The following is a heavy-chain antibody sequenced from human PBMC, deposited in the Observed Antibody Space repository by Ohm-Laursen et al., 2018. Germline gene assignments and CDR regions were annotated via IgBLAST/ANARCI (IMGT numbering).Heavy chain of an antibody. Sequence: SSLRLSCAASGFTFDDYAMHWVRQAPGKGLEWVSGISWNSGSIGYADSVKGRFTISRDNAKNSLYLQMNSLRAEDTALYYCARAGVTIFGVVIPGWFDPWGQGTLVTVSS. CDR1: GFTFDDYA. V-gene: IGHV3-9*01. J-gene: IGHJ5*02. CDR2: ISWNSGSI. D-gene: IGHD3-3*01. CDR3: ARAGVTIFGVVIPGWFDP.